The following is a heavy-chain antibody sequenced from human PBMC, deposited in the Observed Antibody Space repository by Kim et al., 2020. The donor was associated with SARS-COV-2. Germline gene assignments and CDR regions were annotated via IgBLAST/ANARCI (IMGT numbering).Heavy chain of an antibody. J-gene: IGHJ6*02. Sequence: SQTLSLTCAISGDSVSSNSAAWNWIRQSPSRGLEWLGRTYYRSKWYNDYAVSVKSRITINPDTSKNQFSLQLNSVTPEDTAVYYCAREAIVGPEKIYGDYYYYGMDVWGQGTTVTVSS. CDR1: GDSVSSNSAA. V-gene: IGHV6-1*01. D-gene: IGHD1-26*01. CDR2: TYYRSKWYN. CDR3: AREAIVGPEKIYGDYYYYGMDV.